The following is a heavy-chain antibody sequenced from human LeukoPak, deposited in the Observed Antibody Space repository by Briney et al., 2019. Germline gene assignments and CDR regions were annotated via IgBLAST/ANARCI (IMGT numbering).Heavy chain of an antibody. CDR3: AGQYSSSWGYFDY. CDR1: GGSISSSSYY. J-gene: IGHJ4*02. Sequence: SETLSLTCTVSGGSISSSSYYWGWIRQPPGKGLEWIGSIYYSGSTYYNPSLRSRVTISVDTSKNQFSLKLSSVTAADTAVYYCAGQYSSSWGYFDYWGQGTLVTVSS. CDR2: IYYSGST. V-gene: IGHV4-39*01. D-gene: IGHD6-13*01.